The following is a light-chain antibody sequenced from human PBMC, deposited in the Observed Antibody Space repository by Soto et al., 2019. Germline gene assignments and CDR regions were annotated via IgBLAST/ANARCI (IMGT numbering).Light chain of an antibody. J-gene: IGLJ3*02. CDR1: SSDVGGYKY. CDR3: CSYAGSSVWV. V-gene: IGLV2-11*01. Sequence: QSALTQPRSVSGSPGQSVIISCTGTSSDVGGYKYVSWYQQHPGKAPKLVIYDVSERPSGVPDRFSASKSGNTASLTISGLEAEDAADYHCCSYAGSSVWVFGGGTKLTVL. CDR2: DVS.